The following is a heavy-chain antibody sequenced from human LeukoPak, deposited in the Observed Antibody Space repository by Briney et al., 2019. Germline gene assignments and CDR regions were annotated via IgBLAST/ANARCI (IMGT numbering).Heavy chain of an antibody. CDR3: ARDRRLTMIAILITDAFDI. V-gene: IGHV4-39*07. J-gene: IGHJ3*02. Sequence: SETLSLTCTVSGGSLSGSAYYWAWIRQPPGKGLEWIGSIYYNGRTLYNPSLKSQVNMSVDTSKNQFSLRLTSVTAADTAVYYCARDRRLTMIAILITDAFDIWGQGTMFTVSS. D-gene: IGHD3-22*01. CDR2: IYYNGRT. CDR1: GGSLSGSAYY.